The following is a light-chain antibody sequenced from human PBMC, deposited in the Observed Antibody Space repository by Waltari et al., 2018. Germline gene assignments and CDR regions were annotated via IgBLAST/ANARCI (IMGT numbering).Light chain of an antibody. V-gene: IGKV1-39*01. Sequence: DIRMTQSPSSLSASVGDRVTITCRASESIDTYLNWYQHKPGKAPEPLIYAASILQGGVRSRFTGSGTGTYFTLTINSLQPEDFATYYCQQSYTTPFTFGPGTKVD. CDR1: ESIDTY. J-gene: IGKJ3*01. CDR2: AAS. CDR3: QQSYTTPFT.